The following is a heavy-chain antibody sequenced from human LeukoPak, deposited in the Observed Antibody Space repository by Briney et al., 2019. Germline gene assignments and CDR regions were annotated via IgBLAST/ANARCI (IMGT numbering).Heavy chain of an antibody. CDR2: IYYSGST. CDR1: GGSISSSSYY. D-gene: IGHD6-13*01. Sequence: SETLSLTCTVSGGSISSSSYYWGWIRQPPGKGLEWIGSIYYSGSTYYNPSLKSRVTISVDTSKNQFSLKLSSVTAADTAVYYCARCTSSWYIHDAFDIWGQGTMVTVSS. CDR3: ARCTSSWYIHDAFDI. V-gene: IGHV4-39*07. J-gene: IGHJ3*02.